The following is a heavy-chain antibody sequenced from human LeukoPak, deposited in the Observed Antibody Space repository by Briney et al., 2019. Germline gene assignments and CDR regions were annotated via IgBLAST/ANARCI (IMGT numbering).Heavy chain of an antibody. D-gene: IGHD2-15*01. CDR2: ISSSSSYI. J-gene: IGHJ4*02. CDR3: ARDPGLGYCSGGSCSYDY. CDR1: GFTFSSYS. V-gene: IGHV3-21*01. Sequence: PGGSLRLSCAASGFTFSSYSMNWVRQAPGKGLEWVSSISSSSSYIYYADSVKGRFTISRDNAKNSLYLQMNSLRAEDTAVYYCARDPGLGYCSGGSCSYDYWGQGTLVTVSS.